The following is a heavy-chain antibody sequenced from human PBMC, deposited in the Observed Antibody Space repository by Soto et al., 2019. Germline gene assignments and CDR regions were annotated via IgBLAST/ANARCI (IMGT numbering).Heavy chain of an antibody. V-gene: IGHV3-74*01. Sequence: GGSLRLSCAASGFTFSSYWMHWVRQVPGKGLVWVSRISGDGSSTNYADFAKGRFTISRDNAKNTVYLQMNSLRVEDTAVYYCARRDWNGGYCDFWGQGILVTVSS. CDR3: ARRDWNGGYCDF. J-gene: IGHJ4*02. CDR1: GFTFSSYW. D-gene: IGHD1-1*01. CDR2: ISGDGSST.